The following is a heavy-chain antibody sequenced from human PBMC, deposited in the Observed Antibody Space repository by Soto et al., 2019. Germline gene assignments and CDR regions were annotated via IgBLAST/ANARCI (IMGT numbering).Heavy chain of an antibody. Sequence: SETLSLTCTVSGYSVTSGSYWGWFRQPPERGLEWIGSVYLSGHTYHNPSLMSRVTISIDTSKNQFSLKLTSVTAADTAVYYCARASIVVSGTIVDFWGLGTLVTVSS. CDR1: GYSVTSGSY. J-gene: IGHJ4*02. D-gene: IGHD1-7*01. CDR3: ARASIVVSGTIVDF. CDR2: VYLSGHT. V-gene: IGHV4-38-2*02.